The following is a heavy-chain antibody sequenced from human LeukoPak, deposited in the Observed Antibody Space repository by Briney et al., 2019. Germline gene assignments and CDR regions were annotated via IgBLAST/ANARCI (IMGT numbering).Heavy chain of an antibody. D-gene: IGHD3-3*01. V-gene: IGHV4-34*01. CDR1: GGSFSDYY. J-gene: IGHJ4*02. CDR2: INHSGST. Sequence: PSETLSLTCAVYGGSFSDYYWSWIRQPPGKGLEWIGEINHSGSTNYNPSLKSRVTISGDTSKNQFSLKLSSVTAADTAVYYCARFGGSHSPRGYWGQGTLVTVSS. CDR3: ARFGGSHSPRGY.